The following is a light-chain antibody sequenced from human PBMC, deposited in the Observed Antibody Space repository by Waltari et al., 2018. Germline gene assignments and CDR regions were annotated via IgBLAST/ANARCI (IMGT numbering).Light chain of an antibody. CDR3: SSYTSSSTPLV. Sequence: QSALTQPASVSGSPGQSITISCTGTSRDVGGYNYVSWYQQHPGKAPKLMIYDVSKRPSGVSNRFSGSKSGNTASLTISGLQAEDEADYYCSSYTSSSTPLVFGTGTKVTVL. CDR1: SRDVGGYNY. CDR2: DVS. V-gene: IGLV2-14*01. J-gene: IGLJ1*01.